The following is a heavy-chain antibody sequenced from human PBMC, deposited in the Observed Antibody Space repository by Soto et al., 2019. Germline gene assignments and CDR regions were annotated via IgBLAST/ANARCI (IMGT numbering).Heavy chain of an antibody. V-gene: IGHV3-30-3*01. CDR1: GFTFSSYA. Sequence: QVQLVESGGGVVQPGRSLRLSCAASGFTFSSYAMHWVRQAPGKGLEWVAVISYDGSNKYYADSVKGRFTISRDNSKNTLYLQMNSLRAEDTAVYYCARAYLHDYVWGSYYPSWGQGTLVTVSS. CDR2: ISYDGSNK. D-gene: IGHD3-16*01. J-gene: IGHJ4*02. CDR3: ARAYLHDYVWGSYYPS.